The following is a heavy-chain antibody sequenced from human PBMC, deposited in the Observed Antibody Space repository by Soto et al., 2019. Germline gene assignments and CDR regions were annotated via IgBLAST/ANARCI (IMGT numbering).Heavy chain of an antibody. CDR2: IYWNDDK. CDR1: GFSLSTSGVG. CDR3: AHANEQLERRDFDY. J-gene: IGHJ4*02. Sequence: QITLKESGPTLVKPTQTLTLTCTFSGFSLSTSGVGVGWIRQPPGKALEWLALIYWNDDKRYSPSLKSRLTITKDTSKNQVVLTMTNMDPVDTAPYYCAHANEQLERRDFDYWGQGTLVTVSS. V-gene: IGHV2-5*01. D-gene: IGHD1-1*01.